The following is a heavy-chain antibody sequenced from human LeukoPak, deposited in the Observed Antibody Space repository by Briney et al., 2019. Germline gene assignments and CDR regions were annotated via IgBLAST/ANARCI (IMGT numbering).Heavy chain of an antibody. D-gene: IGHD6-19*01. Sequence: PSETLSLTCAVYGGSFSGYYWSWIRQPPGKGLEWIASIYHSGSTYYNPSLKSRVTISVDTSKNQFSLKLSSVTAADTAVYYCARARIAVTGTGVNLDWFDPWDQGTLVTVSS. V-gene: IGHV4-34*01. CDR2: IYHSGST. CDR3: ARARIAVTGTGVNLDWFDP. J-gene: IGHJ5*02. CDR1: GGSFSGYY.